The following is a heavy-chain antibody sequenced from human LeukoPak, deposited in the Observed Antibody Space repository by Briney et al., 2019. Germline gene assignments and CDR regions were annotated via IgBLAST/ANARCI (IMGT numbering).Heavy chain of an antibody. CDR2: ISAYNGNT. Sequence: ASVKVSCKASGGTFNRYAISWVRQAPGQGLEWMGWISAYNGNTNYAQKLQGRVTMTTDTSTSTAYMELRSLRSDDTAVYYCARQTYYYGMDVWGQGTTVTVSS. CDR3: ARQTYYYGMDV. CDR1: GGTFNRYA. V-gene: IGHV1-18*01. J-gene: IGHJ6*02.